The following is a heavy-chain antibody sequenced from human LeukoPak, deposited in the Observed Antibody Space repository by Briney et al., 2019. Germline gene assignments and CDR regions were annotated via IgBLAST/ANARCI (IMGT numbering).Heavy chain of an antibody. J-gene: IGHJ6*02. CDR3: ARAGTYYYGSGPDYYGMDV. Sequence: ASVKVSCKASGYTFTSYGISWVRQAPGQGLEWMGWISAYNGNTNYAQKLQGRVTMTTDTSTSTAYMELRSLRSDDTAVYYCARAGTYYYGSGPDYYGMDVWGQGTTVTVSS. CDR2: ISAYNGNT. V-gene: IGHV1-18*01. D-gene: IGHD3-10*01. CDR1: GYTFTSYG.